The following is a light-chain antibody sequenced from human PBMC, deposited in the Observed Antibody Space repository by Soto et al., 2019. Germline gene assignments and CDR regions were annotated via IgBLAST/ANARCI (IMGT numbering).Light chain of an antibody. CDR1: QSISSY. J-gene: IGKJ5*01. CDR2: AAS. CDR3: QQSYSTPLT. Sequence: DIQMTQSPSSLSASVGDRVTITCRASQSISSYLNWYQQKPGKAPKLLIYAASSLQSGVPSRFSGSGSGTDFTLTISSPQPEDFATYYGQQSYSTPLTFVQGTRLEIK. V-gene: IGKV1-39*01.